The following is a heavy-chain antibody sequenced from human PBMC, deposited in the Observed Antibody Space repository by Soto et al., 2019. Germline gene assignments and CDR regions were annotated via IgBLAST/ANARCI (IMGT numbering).Heavy chain of an antibody. CDR1: GFTFSSYG. J-gene: IGHJ5*02. CDR2: ISYDGSNK. Sequence: ESGGGVVQPGRSLRLSCAASGFTFSSYGMHWVRQAPGKGLEWVAVISYDGSNKYYADSVKGRFTISRDNSKNTLYLQMNSLRAEDTAVYYCAPHRGGFDPWGQGTLVTVSS. CDR3: APHRGGFDP. V-gene: IGHV3-30*03. D-gene: IGHD3-3*01.